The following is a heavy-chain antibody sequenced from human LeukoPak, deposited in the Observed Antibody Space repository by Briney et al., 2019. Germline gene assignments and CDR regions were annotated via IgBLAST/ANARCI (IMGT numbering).Heavy chain of an antibody. J-gene: IGHJ5*02. D-gene: IGHD2-2*01. V-gene: IGHV3-30*18. CDR3: AKDQSDIVVVPAALS. Sequence: GGSLRLSCAASGFTFSSYGTHWVRQAPGKGLEWVAVISYDGSNKYYADSVKGRFTISRDNSKNTLYLQMNSLRAEDTAVYYCAKDQSDIVVVPAALSWGQGTLVTVSS. CDR2: ISYDGSNK. CDR1: GFTFSSYG.